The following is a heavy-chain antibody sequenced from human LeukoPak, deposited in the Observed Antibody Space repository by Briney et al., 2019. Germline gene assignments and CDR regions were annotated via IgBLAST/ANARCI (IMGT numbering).Heavy chain of an antibody. J-gene: IGHJ6*02. V-gene: IGHV3-48*01. CDR1: GFTFSSYS. D-gene: IGHD6-19*01. Sequence: GGSLTLSCAASGFTFSSYSMNWVRQAPGKGLEWVGYISSSSSNIYYADSVKGRFTISRDNAKNSLYLQMNSLRAEDTAVYYCASAKQWLVNYYYGMDVWGQGTTVTVSS. CDR2: ISSSSSNI. CDR3: ASAKQWLVNYYYGMDV.